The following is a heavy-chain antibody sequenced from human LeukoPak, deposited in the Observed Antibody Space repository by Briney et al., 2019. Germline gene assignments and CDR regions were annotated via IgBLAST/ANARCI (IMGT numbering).Heavy chain of an antibody. D-gene: IGHD3-10*01. J-gene: IGHJ6*02. Sequence: SQTLSLTCAISGDSVSSNSAAWNWIRQSPSRGLEWLGRTYYRSKWYKDYAVSVKSRITINPDTSKNQFSLQLNSVTPEDTAVYYCARDGVWFGELSYYYYGMDVWGQGTTVTVSS. CDR3: ARDGVWFGELSYYYYGMDV. CDR2: TYYRSKWYK. V-gene: IGHV6-1*01. CDR1: GDSVSSNSAA.